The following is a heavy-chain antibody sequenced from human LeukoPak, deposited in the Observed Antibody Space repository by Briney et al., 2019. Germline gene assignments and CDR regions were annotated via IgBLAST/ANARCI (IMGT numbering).Heavy chain of an antibody. Sequence: ASVKVSFKASGYTFTGYYMHWVRQAPGQGLEWMGWINPNSGGTNYAQKFQGRVTMTRDTSISTAYMELSRLRSDDTAVYYCARVAGAVAGSPLFDYWGQGTLVTVSS. J-gene: IGHJ4*02. CDR3: ARVAGAVAGSPLFDY. V-gene: IGHV1-2*02. CDR1: GYTFTGYY. CDR2: INPNSGGT. D-gene: IGHD6-19*01.